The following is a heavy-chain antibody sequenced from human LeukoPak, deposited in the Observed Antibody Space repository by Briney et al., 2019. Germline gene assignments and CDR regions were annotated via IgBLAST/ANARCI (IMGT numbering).Heavy chain of an antibody. Sequence: ASVKVSCKASGYTFTSYAISWVRQAPGQGLEWMGRIIPILGIANYAQKFQGRVTITADKSTSTAYMELSSLRSEDTAVYYCARALTTAGFLLDYWGQGTLVTVSS. CDR2: IIPILGIA. D-gene: IGHD4-17*01. J-gene: IGHJ4*02. V-gene: IGHV1-69*04. CDR3: ARALTTAGFLLDY. CDR1: GYTFTSYA.